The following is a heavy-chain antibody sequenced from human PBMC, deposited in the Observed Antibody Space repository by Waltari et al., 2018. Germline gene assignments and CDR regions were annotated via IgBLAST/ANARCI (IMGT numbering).Heavy chain of an antibody. J-gene: IGHJ4*02. CDR2: ISTSGNDI. Sequence: VQLVESGGGVVQPGGSLRLCCGASGCTVSSEEMSWVRQTPGEGLDWVSSISTSGNDIYYADSVKGRFTISRDNARNSLYLQMNSLRAEDTAIYYCARDGANAPFDYWGQGTLVTVSA. CDR3: ARDGANAPFDY. CDR1: GCTVSSEE. D-gene: IGHD2-15*01. V-gene: IGHV3-48*03.